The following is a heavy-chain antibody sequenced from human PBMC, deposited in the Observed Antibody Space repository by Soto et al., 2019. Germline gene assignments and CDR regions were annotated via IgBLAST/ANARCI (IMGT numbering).Heavy chain of an antibody. D-gene: IGHD6-13*01. CDR3: AREGYSSSWYKKCYGMDV. CDR1: GYTFTSYG. V-gene: IGHV1-18*01. Sequence: QVPLVQSGAEVKKPGASVKVSCKASGYTFTSYGISWVRQAPGQGLEWMGWISAYNGNTNYAQKLQGRVTMTTDTSTSTTYMELRSLRSDDTAVYYCAREGYSSSWYKKCYGMDVWGQGTTVTVSS. CDR2: ISAYNGNT. J-gene: IGHJ6*02.